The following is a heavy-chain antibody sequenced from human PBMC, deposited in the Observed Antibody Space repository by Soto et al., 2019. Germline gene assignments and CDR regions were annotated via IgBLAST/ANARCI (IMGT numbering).Heavy chain of an antibody. D-gene: IGHD2-15*01. CDR1: RFTFSSYG. V-gene: IGHV3-30*18. J-gene: IGHJ4*02. CDR3: AKDRGGGSCIDY. CDR2: ISYDGSNK. Sequence: QVQLVESGGGVAQPGRSLRLSCAASRFTFSSYGMHWVRQAPGKGLEWVAVISYDGSNKYYADSVKGRFTISRDNSKNTLYLQMNSLRAEDTAVYYCAKDRGGGSCIDYWGQGTLVTVSS.